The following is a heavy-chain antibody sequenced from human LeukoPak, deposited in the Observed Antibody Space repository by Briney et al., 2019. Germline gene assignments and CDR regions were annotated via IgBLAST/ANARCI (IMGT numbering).Heavy chain of an antibody. CDR2: IYHSGST. D-gene: IGHD6-19*01. J-gene: IGHJ4*02. CDR1: GGSISSGGYY. Sequence: SQTLSLTCTVSGGSISSGGYYWSWIRQPPGKGLEWIGYIYHSGSTYYNPSLKSRVTISVDRSKNQFSLKLSSVTAADTAVYYCARGGDSSGWSNYFDYWGQGTLVTVSS. V-gene: IGHV4-30-2*01. CDR3: ARGGDSSGWSNYFDY.